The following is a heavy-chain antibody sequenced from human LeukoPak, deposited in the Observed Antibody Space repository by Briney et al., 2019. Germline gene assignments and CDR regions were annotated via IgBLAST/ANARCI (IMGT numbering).Heavy chain of an antibody. CDR2: TRAYNGDT. CDR3: AIAPTTYNNAWGGY. J-gene: IGHJ4*02. V-gene: IGHV1-18*01. D-gene: IGHD6-19*01. CDR1: GYTFTRYS. Sequence: ASVKVSCKASGYTFTRYSITWVRQAPGQGLEWMGWTRAYNGDTNYAQKFQGRVTMTTDTSSSTAYMERRRLCSENTSVYYCAIAPTTYNNAWGGYWGQGTLVAVSS.